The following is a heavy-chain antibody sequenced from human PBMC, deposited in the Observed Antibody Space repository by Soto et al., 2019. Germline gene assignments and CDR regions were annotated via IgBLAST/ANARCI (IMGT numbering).Heavy chain of an antibody. Sequence: EVQLLESGGGLVQPGGSLRLSCAASGFTFSSYAMNWVRQAPGKGLEWVSVISGSGGSTYYADSVTGRFTIPRDNSKNTLYLQMNSLRADDTAVYYCASRSSGWYFDYWGQGTLVTVSS. CDR2: ISGSGGST. CDR3: ASRSSGWYFDY. CDR1: GFTFSSYA. V-gene: IGHV3-23*01. D-gene: IGHD6-19*01. J-gene: IGHJ4*02.